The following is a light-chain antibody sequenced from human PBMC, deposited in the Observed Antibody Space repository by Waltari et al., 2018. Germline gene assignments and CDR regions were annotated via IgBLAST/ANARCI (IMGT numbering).Light chain of an antibody. CDR3: SSCAGSYNLNVM. CDR1: SNDVGGYNF. Sequence: QSALTQPPSASGSPGQSVTISCTGTSNDVGGYNFVSWYQHHPGKAPKLLIYEVTKRPSGFPDRFSGSKSGNTASLTVSGLQAEDEADYYCSSCAGSYNLNVMFGGGTKLTVL. J-gene: IGLJ3*02. CDR2: EVT. V-gene: IGLV2-8*01.